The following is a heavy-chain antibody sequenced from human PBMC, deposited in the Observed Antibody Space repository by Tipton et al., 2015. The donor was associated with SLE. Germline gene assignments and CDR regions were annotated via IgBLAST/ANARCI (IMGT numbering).Heavy chain of an antibody. D-gene: IGHD3-16*01. CDR3: ARDRGSYRNFVDY. CDR1: GFTFSSHG. CDR2: ISPHTGDT. V-gene: IGHV1-18*01. Sequence: QLVQSGAEVKKPGASVKVSCKASGFTFSSHGINWVRKAPGQGLEWMGWISPHTGDTRYAQKLQGRVTMTTDTPTSTAYMEMRRLRSDDTAVYYCARDRGSYRNFVDYWGQGTLVTVSS. J-gene: IGHJ4*02.